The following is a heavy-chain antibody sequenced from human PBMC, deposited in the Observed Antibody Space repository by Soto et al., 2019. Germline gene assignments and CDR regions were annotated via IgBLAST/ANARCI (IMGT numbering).Heavy chain of an antibody. CDR2: MNPNSGNT. D-gene: IGHD1-1*01. CDR1: GYTFTSYD. J-gene: IGHJ4*02. CDR3: ARERSGTPDY. V-gene: IGHV1-8*01. Sequence: QVQLVQSGAEVKKPGASVKVSCKASGYTFTSYDINWVRQATGQGLEWMGWMNPNSGNTGYAQKIQGRVTMTRNTSLSTDDMELSSRRSGARAVYYCARERSGTPDYWGQGTLVTVSS.